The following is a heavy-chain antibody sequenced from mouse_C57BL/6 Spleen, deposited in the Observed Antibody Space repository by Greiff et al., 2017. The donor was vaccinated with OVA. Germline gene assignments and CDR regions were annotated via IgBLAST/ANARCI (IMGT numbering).Heavy chain of an antibody. CDR3: ARRYYSHFDY. D-gene: IGHD1-1*01. J-gene: IGHJ2*01. CDR2: IRNKANGYST. CDR1: GFTFTDYY. V-gene: IGHV7-3*01. Sequence: ESGGGLVQPGGSLSLSCAASGFTFTDYYMSWVRQPPGKALEWLGFIRNKANGYSTEYSASVKGRFTISRDNSQSILYLKMNALGAEDSATYYCARRYYSHFDYWGQGTTLTVSS.